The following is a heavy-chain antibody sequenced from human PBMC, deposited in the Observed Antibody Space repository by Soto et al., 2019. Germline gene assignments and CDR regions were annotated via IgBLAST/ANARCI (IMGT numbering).Heavy chain of an antibody. D-gene: IGHD3-22*01. CDR3: ASVRYYYDSSGSKPRLMPFEY. Sequence: GASVKVSCKASGYTFTSYDINWVRQATGQGLEWMGWMNPNSGNTGYAQKFQGRVTMTRNTSISTAYMELSSLRSEDTAVYYCASVRYYYDSSGSKPRLMPFEYWGQGTMVTVSS. CDR1: GYTFTSYD. J-gene: IGHJ4*02. V-gene: IGHV1-8*01. CDR2: MNPNSGNT.